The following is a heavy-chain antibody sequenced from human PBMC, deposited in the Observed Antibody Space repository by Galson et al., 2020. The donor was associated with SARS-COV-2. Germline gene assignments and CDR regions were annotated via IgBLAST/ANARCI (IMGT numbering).Heavy chain of an antibody. J-gene: IGHJ4*02. CDR2: IWYDGSNK. CDR3: ASSLLGDYFDY. D-gene: IGHD7-27*01. V-gene: IGHV3-33*01. Sequence: QAGGSLRLSCAASGFTFSSYGMHWVRQAPGKGLEWVAVIWYDGSNKYYADPVKGRFTISRDNSKNTLYRQMNSLRAEDTAVYYCASSLLGDYFDYWGQGTLVTVSS. CDR1: GFTFSSYG.